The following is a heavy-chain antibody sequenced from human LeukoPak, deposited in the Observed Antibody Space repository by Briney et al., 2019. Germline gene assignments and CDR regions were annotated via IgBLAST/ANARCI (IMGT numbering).Heavy chain of an antibody. V-gene: IGHV3-72*01. J-gene: IGHJ4*02. CDR3: ARASRSGSYFFY. D-gene: IGHD2-15*01. CDR2: SRNKANSYTT. Sequence: QPGGSLRLSCAASGFTFSDHYMDWVRQTPGKGLEWVGRSRNKANSYTTEYAASVKGRFTISRDDSKNSLSLQMNSLKTDDTAVYYCARASRSGSYFFYWGQGPLVTVSS. CDR1: GFTFSDHY.